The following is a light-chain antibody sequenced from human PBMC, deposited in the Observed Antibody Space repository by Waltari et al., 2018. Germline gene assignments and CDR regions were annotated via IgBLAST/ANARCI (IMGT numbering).Light chain of an antibody. CDR2: EVS. J-gene: IGLJ3*02. Sequence: QSALTQPASVSGSPGQSITISCTGTSSDVGAFAYVSWYQHHPGKAPKLMIYEVSNRPSGVSNRVSGSKSGNTASLTISGLQAEDEADYYCLSYTNTAARVFGGGTKLTVL. CDR3: LSYTNTAARV. V-gene: IGLV2-14*01. CDR1: SSDVGAFAY.